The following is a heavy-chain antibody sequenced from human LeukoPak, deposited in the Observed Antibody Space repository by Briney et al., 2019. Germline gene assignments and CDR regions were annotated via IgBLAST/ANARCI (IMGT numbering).Heavy chain of an antibody. CDR2: IKQDGSEK. CDR1: GFTFSSYW. J-gene: IGHJ1*01. V-gene: IGHV3-7*01. Sequence: GGSLRLSRAASGFTFSSYWMSWVRQAPGKGLEWVANIKQDGSEKYYVDSVKGRFTISRDNAKNSMYLQMNSLRVEDTAMYYCARLYSSSWYFYGYFQHWGQGTLVTVSS. CDR3: ARLYSSSWYFYGYFQH. D-gene: IGHD6-13*01.